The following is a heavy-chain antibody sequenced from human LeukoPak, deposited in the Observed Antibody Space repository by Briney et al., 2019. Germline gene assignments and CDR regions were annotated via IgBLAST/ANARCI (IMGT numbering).Heavy chain of an antibody. Sequence: GGSLRLSCAASGFTLSSYWMSWVRQAPGKGLEWVADINTDGTEKNYVDSVHGRFTLPRANATYSLYLQLNSMIPENTAVYYCARDWSGSGLTFDYSRQGALVTV. V-gene: IGHV3-7*01. CDR2: INTDGTEK. CDR1: GFTLSSYW. CDR3: ARDWSGSGLTFDY. D-gene: IGHD3-3*01. J-gene: IGHJ4*02.